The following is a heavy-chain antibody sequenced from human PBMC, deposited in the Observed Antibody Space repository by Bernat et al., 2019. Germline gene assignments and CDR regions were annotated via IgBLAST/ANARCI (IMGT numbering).Heavy chain of an antibody. V-gene: IGHV4-31*03. J-gene: IGHJ5*02. D-gene: IGHD2-21*02. CDR1: GGSISTANYY. CDR3: VRTTSDCGGDCSWFDP. Sequence: QVQLQESGPGLVKPSQTLSLTCTVSGGSISTANYYWSWIRQHPGKGLEWIGYIFYRGSTYYNPSLKSRVTISLDTSKNQFSLKLSSVTAADTAVYYYVRTTSDCGGDCSWFDPWGRGTLVAVSS. CDR2: IFYRGST.